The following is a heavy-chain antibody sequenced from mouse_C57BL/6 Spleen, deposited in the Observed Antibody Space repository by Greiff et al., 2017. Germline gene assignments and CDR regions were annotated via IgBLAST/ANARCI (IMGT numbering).Heavy chain of an antibody. CDR1: GFTFSDYG. CDR3: ARDYDGYPFFAY. CDR2: ISSGSSTI. D-gene: IGHD2-3*01. Sequence: EVKLVESGGGLVKPGGSLKLSCAASGFTFSDYGMHWVRQAPEKGLEWVAYISSGSSTIYYADTVKGRFTISRDNAKNTLFLQMTSLRSEDTAMYYCARDYDGYPFFAYWGQGTLVTVSA. J-gene: IGHJ3*01. V-gene: IGHV5-17*01.